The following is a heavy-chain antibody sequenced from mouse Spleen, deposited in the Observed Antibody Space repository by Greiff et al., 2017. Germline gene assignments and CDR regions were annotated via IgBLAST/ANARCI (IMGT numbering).Heavy chain of an antibody. D-gene: IGHD4-1*01. Sequence: EVQLVESGGGLVKPGGSLKLSCAASGFTFSSYAMSWVRQTPEKRLEWVAAINSNGGSTYYPDTVKDRFTISRDNAKNTLYLQMSSLRSEDTALYYCARHRDWAFDYWGQGTTLTVSS. CDR2: INSNGGST. J-gene: IGHJ2*01. CDR3: ARHRDWAFDY. CDR1: GFTFSSYA. V-gene: IGHV5-6-2*01.